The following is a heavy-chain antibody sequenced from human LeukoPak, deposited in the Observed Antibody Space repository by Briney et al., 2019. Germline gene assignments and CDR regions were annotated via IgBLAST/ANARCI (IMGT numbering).Heavy chain of an antibody. Sequence: SETLSLTCSVTGGSISTYQWTWIRQSPGKGLEWIGYIYNSGNTNYSPSLKSRVSISLDTSNDRFSLNLNFVTAADTAVYFCASPRTSYRYTFDYWGPGALVTVSS. V-gene: IGHV4-4*08. D-gene: IGHD5-18*01. CDR3: ASPRTSYRYTFDY. J-gene: IGHJ4*02. CDR1: GGSISTYQ. CDR2: IYNSGNT.